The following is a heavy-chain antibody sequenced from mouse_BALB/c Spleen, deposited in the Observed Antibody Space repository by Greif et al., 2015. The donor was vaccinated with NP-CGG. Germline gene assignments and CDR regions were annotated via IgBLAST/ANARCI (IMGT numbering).Heavy chain of an antibody. D-gene: IGHD2-2*01. Sequence: EVQLQESGAELVKPGASVKLSCTASGFNIKDTYMHWVKQRPEQGLEWIGRIDPANGNTKYDPKFQGKATITADTSSNTAYLQLSSLTSEDTAVYYCTFYYGYEGFAYWGQGTLVTVSA. J-gene: IGHJ3*01. CDR1: GFNIKDTY. CDR2: IDPANGNT. V-gene: IGHV14-3*02. CDR3: TFYYGYEGFAY.